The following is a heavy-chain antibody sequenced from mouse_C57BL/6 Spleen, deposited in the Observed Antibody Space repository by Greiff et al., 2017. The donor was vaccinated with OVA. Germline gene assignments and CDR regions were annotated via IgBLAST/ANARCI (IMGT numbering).Heavy chain of an antibody. V-gene: IGHV1-76*01. CDR3: ARDSYYGNYYAMDY. D-gene: IGHD2-1*01. J-gene: IGHJ4*01. CDR1: GYTFTDSY. CDR2: IYPGSGNT. Sequence: QVQLQQSGAELVRPGASVKLSCKASGYTFTDSYINWVKQRPGQGLEWIARIYPGSGNTYYNEKFKGKATLTAEKSSSTAYMQLSSLTSEDSAVYFCARDSYYGNYYAMDYWGQGTSVTVSS.